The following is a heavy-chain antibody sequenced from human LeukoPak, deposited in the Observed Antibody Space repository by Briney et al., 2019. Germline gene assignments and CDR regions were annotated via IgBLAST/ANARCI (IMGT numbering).Heavy chain of an antibody. J-gene: IGHJ4*02. V-gene: IGHV1-18*01. CDR3: ARVETGTTQDY. CDR1: GGTFSSYA. D-gene: IGHD1-7*01. Sequence: ASVKVSCKASGGTFSSYAISWVRQAPGQGLEWMGWISVYNGNTKYAQKLQGRVTMTRDTSTNTAYMELRSLRSDDTAMYYCARVETGTTQDYWGQGTLVTVSS. CDR2: ISVYNGNT.